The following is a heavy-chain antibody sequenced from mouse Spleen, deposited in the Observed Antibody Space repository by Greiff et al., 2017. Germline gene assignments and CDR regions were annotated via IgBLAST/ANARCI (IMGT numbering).Heavy chain of an antibody. CDR2: IWSGGST. J-gene: IGHJ1*03. Sequence: QVQLKESGPGLVQPSQSLSITCTVSGFSLTSYGVHWVRQSPGKGLEWLGVIWSGGSTDYNAAFISRLSISKDNSKSQVFFKMNSLQADDTAIYYCARVTGWDVYFDVWGTGTTVTVSS. V-gene: IGHV2-2*01. CDR3: ARVTGWDVYFDV. CDR1: GFSLTSYG. D-gene: IGHD4-1*01.